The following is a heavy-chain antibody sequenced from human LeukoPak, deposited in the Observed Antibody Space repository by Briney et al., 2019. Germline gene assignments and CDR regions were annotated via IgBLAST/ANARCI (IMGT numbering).Heavy chain of an antibody. D-gene: IGHD6-25*01. Sequence: GGFLRLSCAASGFTFSTYWMTWVRQAPVKGLEWVANIKQDGSEKYYVDSVKGRFTISRDNAKNSLYLQMNSLRAEDTAVYYSARYQGGGWDVWGQGTTVTVSS. CDR2: IKQDGSEK. V-gene: IGHV3-7*01. CDR1: GFTFSTYW. J-gene: IGHJ6*02. CDR3: ARYQGGGWDV.